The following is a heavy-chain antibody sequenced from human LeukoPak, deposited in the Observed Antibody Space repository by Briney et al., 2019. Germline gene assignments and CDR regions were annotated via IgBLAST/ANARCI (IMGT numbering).Heavy chain of an antibody. CDR3: VKDNPLDY. Sequence: GGSLRLSCGASGFTFSNYGMLWGRQAPGKGLEGVAFIRYDGNNKFYTDSVKGRFTISRDNSKNTLYLHMNSLRAEDTAVYYCVKDNPLDYWGQGTLVIVSS. V-gene: IGHV3-30*02. CDR1: GFTFSNYG. D-gene: IGHD1-14*01. CDR2: IRYDGNNK. J-gene: IGHJ4*02.